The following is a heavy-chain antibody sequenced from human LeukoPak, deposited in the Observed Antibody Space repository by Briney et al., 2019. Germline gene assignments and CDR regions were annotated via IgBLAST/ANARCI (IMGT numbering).Heavy chain of an antibody. CDR3: ARDGRKTYYYDSSGYPGGY. Sequence: GASVKVSCKASGGTFSSYAISWVRQAPGQGLEWMGIINPSGGSTSYAQKFQGRVTMTRDTSTSTVYMELSSLRSEDTAVYYCARDGRKTYYYDSSGYPGGYWGQGTLVTVSS. J-gene: IGHJ4*02. V-gene: IGHV1-46*01. CDR1: GGTFSSYA. D-gene: IGHD3-22*01. CDR2: INPSGGST.